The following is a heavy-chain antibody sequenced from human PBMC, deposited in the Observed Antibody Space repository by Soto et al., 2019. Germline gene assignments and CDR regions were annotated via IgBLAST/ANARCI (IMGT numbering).Heavy chain of an antibody. CDR2: INPNSGGT. V-gene: IGHV1-2*04. J-gene: IGHJ6*02. Sequence: ASVKVSCKASGYTFTGYYMHWVRQAPGQGLEWMGWINPNSGGTNYAQKFQGWVTMTRDTSISTAYMELSRLRSDDTAVYYCAREGHCSGGSCYEGNYYYGMDVWGQGTTVTVSS. CDR3: AREGHCSGGSCYEGNYYYGMDV. CDR1: GYTFTGYY. D-gene: IGHD2-15*01.